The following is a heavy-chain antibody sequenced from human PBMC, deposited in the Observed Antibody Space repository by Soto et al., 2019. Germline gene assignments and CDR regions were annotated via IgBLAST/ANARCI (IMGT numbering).Heavy chain of an antibody. CDR3: ARGYDYVWGSYRTEYFQH. V-gene: IGHV4-59*01. CDR2: IYYSEST. Sequence: SETLSLTCTVSGGSISSYYWSWLRQPPGKGLEWIGYIYYSESTNYNPSLKSRVTISVDTSTSTAYMELSSLRSEDTAVYYCARGYDYVWGSYRTEYFQHWGQGTLVTVSS. CDR1: GGSISSYY. J-gene: IGHJ1*01. D-gene: IGHD3-16*02.